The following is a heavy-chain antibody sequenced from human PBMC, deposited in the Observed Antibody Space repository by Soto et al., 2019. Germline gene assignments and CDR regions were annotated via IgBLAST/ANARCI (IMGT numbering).Heavy chain of an antibody. Sequence: SETLSLTCTVSGGSISSSSYYWGWIRQPPGKGLEWIGYIYYSGSTNYNPSLKSRVTISVDTSKNQFSLKLSSVTAADTAVYYCARDNRLYYYDSSGYTGHYFDYWGQGTLVTVSS. V-gene: IGHV4-39*07. CDR2: IYYSGST. CDR1: GGSISSSSYY. CDR3: ARDNRLYYYDSSGYTGHYFDY. D-gene: IGHD3-22*01. J-gene: IGHJ4*02.